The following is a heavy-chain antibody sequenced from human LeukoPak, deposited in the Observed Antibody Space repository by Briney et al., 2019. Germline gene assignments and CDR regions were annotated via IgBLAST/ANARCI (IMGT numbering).Heavy chain of an antibody. D-gene: IGHD2-15*01. J-gene: IGHJ4*02. V-gene: IGHV3-21*01. CDR3: ARGPYCSGGSCYSLSDY. Sequence: PGGSLRLSCAASGFTFSSYEMNWVRQAPGKGLEWVSSISSSSSYIYYADSVKGRFTISRDNAKNSLYLQMNSLRAEDTAVYYCARGPYCSGGSCYSLSDYWGQGTLVTVSS. CDR1: GFTFSSYE. CDR2: ISSSSSYI.